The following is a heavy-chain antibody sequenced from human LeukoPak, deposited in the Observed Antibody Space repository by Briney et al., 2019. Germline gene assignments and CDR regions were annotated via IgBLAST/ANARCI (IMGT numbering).Heavy chain of an antibody. CDR2: IWYVGSNK. CDR1: AFTFSNHG. Sequence: GRCLRLSWSASAFTFSNHGTHWVRHTPRKRLWWVALIWYVGSNKESAESVKVRFPISRANSKNTLYRQMNRSTDQTPVVYYCARDQGTSTTAPKRKGRFDPWGQGTLVTVSS. CDR3: ARDQGTSTTAPKRKGRFDP. V-gene: IGHV3-33*01. J-gene: IGHJ5*02. D-gene: IGHD1-1*01.